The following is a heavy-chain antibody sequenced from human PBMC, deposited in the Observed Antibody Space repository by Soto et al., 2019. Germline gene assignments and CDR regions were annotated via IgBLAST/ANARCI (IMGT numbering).Heavy chain of an antibody. CDR2: ISYSGST. Sequence: PSETLSLTCTVSGGSISSDSYYWGWIRQSPEKGLEWIASISYSGSTYYNPSLKSRVTISVDTSKNQFSLKLSSVTAADTAVYYCARAVAGLFDYWGQGTLVTVS. J-gene: IGHJ4*02. CDR3: ARAVAGLFDY. D-gene: IGHD6-19*01. CDR1: GGSISSDSYY. V-gene: IGHV4-39*07.